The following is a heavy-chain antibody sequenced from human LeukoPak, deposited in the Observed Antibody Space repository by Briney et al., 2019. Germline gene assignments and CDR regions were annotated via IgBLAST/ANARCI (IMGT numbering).Heavy chain of an antibody. CDR2: ISSSSSTI. V-gene: IGHV3-48*01. CDR3: ARGGYYYDSSGYQPGDY. J-gene: IGHJ4*02. Sequence: GGSLRLSCAASGFTFSSYSMNWARQAPGKGLEWVSYISSSSSTIYYADSVKGRFTISRDNAKNSLYLQMNSLRAEDTAVYYCARGGYYYDSSGYQPGDYWGQGTLVTVSS. D-gene: IGHD3-22*01. CDR1: GFTFSSYS.